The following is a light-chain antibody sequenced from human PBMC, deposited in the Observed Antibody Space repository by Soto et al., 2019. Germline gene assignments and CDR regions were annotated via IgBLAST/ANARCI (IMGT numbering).Light chain of an antibody. J-gene: IGKJ3*01. Sequence: EIVLTQSPGTLSLSPGERATLSCRASQSVSSSYLAWYQQKPGQAPRLLIYGASSRDTGIPGRFSGSESGKDFPLTISRLEPEELEVYSCQQYGRSPFTFSPGTKVDIK. V-gene: IGKV3-20*01. CDR1: QSVSSSY. CDR2: GAS. CDR3: QQYGRSPFT.